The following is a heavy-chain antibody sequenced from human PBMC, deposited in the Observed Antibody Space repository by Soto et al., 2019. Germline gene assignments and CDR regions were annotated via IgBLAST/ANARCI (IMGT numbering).Heavy chain of an antibody. J-gene: IGHJ5*02. Sequence: SETLSLTCTVSGGSISSGGYYWSWIRQHPGKGLEWIGYIYYSGSTYYNPSLKSRVTISVDTSKNQFSLKLSSVTAADTAVYYCARGGIAAAGTWFDPWGQGTLVTVSS. CDR1: GGSISSGGYY. CDR3: ARGGIAAAGTWFDP. V-gene: IGHV4-31*03. CDR2: IYYSGST. D-gene: IGHD6-13*01.